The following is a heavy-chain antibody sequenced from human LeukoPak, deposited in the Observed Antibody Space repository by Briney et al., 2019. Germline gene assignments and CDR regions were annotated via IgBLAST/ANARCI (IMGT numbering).Heavy chain of an antibody. CDR3: APGIAAAVFDY. J-gene: IGHJ4*02. CDR2: ISGSGGST. D-gene: IGHD6-13*01. Sequence: GGSLRLSCAAAGFTFSSYGMSWVRQAPGKGLEWVSAISGSGGSTYYADSVKGRFTISRDNSKNTLYLQMNSLRAEDTAVYYCAPGIAAAVFDYWGQGTLVTVSS. V-gene: IGHV3-23*01. CDR1: GFTFSSYG.